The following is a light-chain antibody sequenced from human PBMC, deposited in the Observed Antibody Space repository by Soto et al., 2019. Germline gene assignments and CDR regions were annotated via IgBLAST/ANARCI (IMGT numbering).Light chain of an antibody. CDR3: QQSYSTPWT. CDR1: KIISIY. V-gene: IGKV1-39*01. J-gene: IGKJ1*01. CDR2: AAS. Sequence: DIQMTQSPSSLSASVGDRVTITCRASKIISIYLNWYQQKPGKAPKLLIYAASSLQSGVEARFSGNGSGTDFTLTISSLQPEDFATHYCQQSYSTPWTFGQGTKVKIK.